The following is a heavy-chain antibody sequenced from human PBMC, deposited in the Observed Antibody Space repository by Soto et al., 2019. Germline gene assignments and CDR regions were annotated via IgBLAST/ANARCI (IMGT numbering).Heavy chain of an antibody. CDR2: ISSSSSYI. J-gene: IGHJ6*02. Sequence: EVQLVESGGGLVKPGGSLRLSCAASGFTFSSYSMNWVRQAPGKGLEWVSSISSSSSYIYYADSVKGRFTISRDHAKNSLYLQMNCLRAEATAVYYCARGRYQRAVAYYYYYGMDVWGQGTTVTVSS. CDR1: GFTFSSYS. D-gene: IGHD2-2*01. V-gene: IGHV3-21*01. CDR3: ARGRYQRAVAYYYYYGMDV.